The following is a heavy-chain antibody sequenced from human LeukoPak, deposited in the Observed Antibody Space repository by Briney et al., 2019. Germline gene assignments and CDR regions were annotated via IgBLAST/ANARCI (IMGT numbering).Heavy chain of an antibody. J-gene: IGHJ4*02. CDR3: AREHPPSFSRQQLPLEVDY. V-gene: IGHV1-69*05. CDR2: IIPIFGTA. D-gene: IGHD6-13*01. CDR1: GGTFSSYA. Sequence: GSSVKVSCKASGGTFSSYAISWVRQAPGQGLEWMGGIIPIFGTANYAQKFQGRVTMTRDTSISTAYMELSRLRSDDTAVYYCAREHPPSFSRQQLPLEVDYWGQGTLVTVSS.